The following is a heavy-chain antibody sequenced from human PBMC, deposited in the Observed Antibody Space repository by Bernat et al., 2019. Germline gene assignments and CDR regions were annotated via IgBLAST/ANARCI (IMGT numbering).Heavy chain of an antibody. CDR2: ISGSGGST. CDR3: ATHYYGSGSVFYDYSYYMDV. CDR1: GFTFSSYA. J-gene: IGHJ6*03. V-gene: IGHV3-23*01. D-gene: IGHD3-10*01. Sequence: EVQLLESGGGLVQPGGSLRLSCAASGFTFSSYAMSWVRQAPGKGLEWVSAISGSGGSTYYADSVKGRFTISRDNSKNTLYLQMNSLRAEDTAVYYCATHYYGSGSVFYDYSYYMDVWGQGTTVTVSS.